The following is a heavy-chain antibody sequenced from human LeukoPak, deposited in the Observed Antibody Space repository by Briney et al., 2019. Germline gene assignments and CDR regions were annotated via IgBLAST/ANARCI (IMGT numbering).Heavy chain of an antibody. CDR1: GGSISSYY. V-gene: IGHV4-59*08. CDR3: ARQGAGNSYYYYGMDV. D-gene: IGHD6-19*01. Sequence: PSETLSLTCTVSGGSISSYYWSWLRQPPGKGLEWIGYIYYSGSTNYNPSLKSRVTISVDTSKNQFSLKLSSVTAADTAVYYCARQGAGNSYYYYGMDVWGQGTTVTVSS. CDR2: IYYSGST. J-gene: IGHJ6*02.